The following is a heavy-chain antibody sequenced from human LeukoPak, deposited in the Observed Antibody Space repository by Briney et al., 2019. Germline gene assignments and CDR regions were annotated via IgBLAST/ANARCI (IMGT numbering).Heavy chain of an antibody. Sequence: SETLSLTCAVYGGSFSDYYWSWIRQPPGRGLEWIGEINHSGSTNYNPSLKSRLTISVDTSKKQFSLKLSSVTAADTAVYYCARKVGATTYPDWFDPWGQGTMVTVSS. CDR3: ARKVGATTYPDWFDP. CDR2: INHSGST. CDR1: GGSFSDYY. J-gene: IGHJ5*02. D-gene: IGHD1-26*01. V-gene: IGHV4-34*01.